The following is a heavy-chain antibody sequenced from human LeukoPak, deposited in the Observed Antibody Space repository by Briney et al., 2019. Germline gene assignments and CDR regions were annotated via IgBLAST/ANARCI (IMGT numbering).Heavy chain of an antibody. CDR1: GGSFSGYF. J-gene: IGHJ4*02. D-gene: IGHD5-24*01. V-gene: IGHV4-34*01. CDR2: INHSGST. CDR3: VRDRELNY. Sequence: SETLSLTCAVYGGSFSGYFWSWIRQPPGKGLEWIGEINHSGSTNYNPSLKRRVTISVDTSKNQFSLKLSSVTAADSAVYYCVRDRELNYWGQGILVTVSS.